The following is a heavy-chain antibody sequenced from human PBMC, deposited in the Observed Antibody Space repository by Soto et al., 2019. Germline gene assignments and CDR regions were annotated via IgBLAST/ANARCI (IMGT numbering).Heavy chain of an antibody. D-gene: IGHD3-10*01. V-gene: IGHV6-1*01. CDR3: ARMSRGRIGYFDY. CDR2: TYYKSKWYN. CDR1: GDSVSRNSAA. Sequence: PSQTLSLTCAISGDSVSRNSAAWTWIRQSPSRGLEWLGRTYYKSKWYNDYAVSLKSRITINPDTSKNQLSLQLNSVTPEDTAVYYCARMSRGRIGYFDYWGQGTLVTVSS. J-gene: IGHJ4*02.